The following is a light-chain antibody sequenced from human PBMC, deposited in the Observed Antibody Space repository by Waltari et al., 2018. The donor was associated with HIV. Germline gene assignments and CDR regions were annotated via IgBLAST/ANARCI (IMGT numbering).Light chain of an antibody. CDR3: QQRSNWPPIT. CDR1: QSVSSY. V-gene: IGKV3-11*01. Sequence: EIVLTQSPATLYLSPGERATLSCRDSQSVSSYLACYQQKPGQAPRLLIYDASNRATGIPARFSGSGSGTDFTLTISSLEPEDFAVYYCQQRSNWPPITFGQGTRLEIK. CDR2: DAS. J-gene: IGKJ5*01.